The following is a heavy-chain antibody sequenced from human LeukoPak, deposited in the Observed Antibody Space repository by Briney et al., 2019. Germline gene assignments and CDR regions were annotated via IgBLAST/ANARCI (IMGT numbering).Heavy chain of an antibody. CDR3: ARAGIGSSWEAQFDY. D-gene: IGHD6-13*01. J-gene: IGHJ4*02. CDR1: GGSISSSSYY. CDR2: IYYSGST. Sequence: PSETLSLTCTVSGGSISSSSYYWGWIRQPPGKGLEWIGSIYYSGSTYYNPSLKSRVTISVDTSKNQFSLKLSSVTAADTAVYYCARAGIGSSWEAQFDYWGQGILVTVSS. V-gene: IGHV4-39*07.